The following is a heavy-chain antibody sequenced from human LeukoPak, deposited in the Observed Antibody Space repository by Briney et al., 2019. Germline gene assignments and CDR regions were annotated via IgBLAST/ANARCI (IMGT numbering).Heavy chain of an antibody. D-gene: IGHD4-23*01. CDR1: GGSISSYY. J-gene: IGHJ4*02. Sequence: SETLSLTCTVSGGSISSYYWSWIRQPAGKGLEWIGHIYTSGSTNYNPSLKSPVTMSVDTSKNQFSLKLNSVTAADTAVYYCARSAHGGNAGVFDYWAREPWSPSPQ. CDR3: ARSAHGGNAGVFDY. CDR2: IYTSGST. V-gene: IGHV4-4*07.